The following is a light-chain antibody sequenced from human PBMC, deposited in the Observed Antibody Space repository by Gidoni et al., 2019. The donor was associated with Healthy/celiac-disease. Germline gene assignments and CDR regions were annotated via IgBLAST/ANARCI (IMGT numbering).Light chain of an antibody. V-gene: IGKV1-39*01. CDR2: AAS. Sequence: DIQMTQSPSSPSASVGDRVTITCRASQSISSYLNWYQQKPGKAPQLLIYAASSLQSGVPSRFSGSGSGTDFTLTISSLQPEAFATYYCHQSYSTPRPFGQGTRLEIK. CDR1: QSISSY. CDR3: HQSYSTPRP. J-gene: IGKJ5*01.